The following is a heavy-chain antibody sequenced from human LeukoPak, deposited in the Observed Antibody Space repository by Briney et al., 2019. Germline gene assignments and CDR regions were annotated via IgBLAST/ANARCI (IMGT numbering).Heavy chain of an antibody. Sequence: GGSLRLSCAASGFTFSSYGMHWVRQAPGKGLEWVAVIWYDGSNKYYADSVKGRFTISRDNPKNTLYLQMNSLRAGDTAVYYCARDRFGGYCSGGSCYYFDYWGQGTLVTVSS. CDR1: GFTFSSYG. J-gene: IGHJ4*02. D-gene: IGHD2-15*01. CDR2: IWYDGSNK. V-gene: IGHV3-33*01. CDR3: ARDRFGGYCSGGSCYYFDY.